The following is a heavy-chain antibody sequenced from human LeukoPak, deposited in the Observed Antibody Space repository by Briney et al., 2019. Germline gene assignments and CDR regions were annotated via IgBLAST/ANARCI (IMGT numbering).Heavy chain of an antibody. Sequence: SETLSLTCTVSGGSISSYYWSWIRQPAGKGLEWIGRIYTSGSTNYNPSLKSRVTMSVDTSKNQFSLKLSSVTAADTAVYYCARDRLVTTGYYYYYMDVWGKGTTVTVSS. V-gene: IGHV4-4*07. D-gene: IGHD4-17*01. J-gene: IGHJ6*03. CDR1: GGSISSYY. CDR2: IYTSGST. CDR3: ARDRLVTTGYYYYYMDV.